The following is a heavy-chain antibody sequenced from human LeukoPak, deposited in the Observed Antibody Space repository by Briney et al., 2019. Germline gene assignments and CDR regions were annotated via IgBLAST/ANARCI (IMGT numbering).Heavy chain of an antibody. D-gene: IGHD1-26*01. Sequence: GESLKISCKGSGYSFTSYWIGWVRQMPGKGLEWMGIIYPGDSDTRYSLSFQGQVTISADKSISTAYLQWSSLKASDTAMYYCARLSGGGIVGATSPFDYWGQGTLVSVSS. CDR2: IYPGDSDT. CDR1: GYSFTSYW. V-gene: IGHV5-51*01. CDR3: ARLSGGGIVGATSPFDY. J-gene: IGHJ4*02.